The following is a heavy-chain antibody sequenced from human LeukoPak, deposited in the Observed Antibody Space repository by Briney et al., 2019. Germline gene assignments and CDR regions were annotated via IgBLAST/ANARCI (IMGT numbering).Heavy chain of an antibody. CDR1: GFTFSSYE. Sequence: GGSLRLSCAASGFTFSSYEMNWVRQAPGKGLEWASYISSSGSTIYYADSVKGRFTISRDNAKNSLYLQMNSLRAEDTAVYYCASRTKWWEYSSGWYYWGQGTLVTVSS. J-gene: IGHJ4*02. CDR2: ISSSGSTI. D-gene: IGHD6-19*01. CDR3: ASRTKWWEYSSGWYY. V-gene: IGHV3-48*03.